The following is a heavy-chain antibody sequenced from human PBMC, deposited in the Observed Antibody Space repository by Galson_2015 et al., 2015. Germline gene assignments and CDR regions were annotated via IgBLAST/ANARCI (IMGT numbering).Heavy chain of an antibody. D-gene: IGHD2-2*01. J-gene: IGHJ4*02. Sequence: SLRLSCAASGFTFSSYAMHWVRQAPGKGLEWVAVISYDGSNKYYADSVKGRFTISRDNSKNTLYLQMSSLRAEDTAVYYCARGRGGYCSSTSCYGGGDDYWGQGTLVTVSS. V-gene: IGHV3-30-3*01. CDR2: ISYDGSNK. CDR1: GFTFSSYA. CDR3: ARGRGGYCSSTSCYGGGDDY.